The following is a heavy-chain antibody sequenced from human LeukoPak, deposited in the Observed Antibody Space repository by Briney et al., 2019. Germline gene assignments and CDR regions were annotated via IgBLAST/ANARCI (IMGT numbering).Heavy chain of an antibody. D-gene: IGHD6-13*01. Sequence: PGGSLRLSCAASGFTFSSYGMYWVRQAPGKGLEWVAVISYDGSNKYYADSVKGRFTISRDNSKNTLYLQMNSLRAEDTAVYYCARGAAAVNLDYRGQGTLVTVSS. CDR3: ARGAAAVNLDY. CDR1: GFTFSSYG. CDR2: ISYDGSNK. V-gene: IGHV3-30*03. J-gene: IGHJ4*02.